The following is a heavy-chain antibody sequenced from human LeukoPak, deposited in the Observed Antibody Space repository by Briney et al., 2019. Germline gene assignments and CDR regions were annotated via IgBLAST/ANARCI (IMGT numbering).Heavy chain of an antibody. CDR1: GGSISSSGYY. Sequence: SETLSLTCTVSGGSISSSGYYWGWIRQPPGKGLEWIGSIYSSGSTYYNPSLKSRVTISINTSKNQFSLKLNSVTAADTAVYYCARVLRDAMATTYYMDVWGKGTTVTISS. V-gene: IGHV4-39*07. D-gene: IGHD5-12*01. CDR2: IYSSGST. J-gene: IGHJ6*03. CDR3: ARVLRDAMATTYYMDV.